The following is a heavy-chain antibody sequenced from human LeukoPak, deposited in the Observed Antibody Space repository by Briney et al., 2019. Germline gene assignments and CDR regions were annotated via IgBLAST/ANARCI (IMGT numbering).Heavy chain of an antibody. CDR1: GGSISSGDYY. CDR3: ARRRWIGAFDY. CDR2: IYYSGST. D-gene: IGHD3-10*01. Sequence: PSETLSLTCTVSGGSISSGDYYWSWIRQPPGKGLEWIGYIYYSGSTYYNPSLKSRVTISVDTSKNQFSLKLSSVTVADTAVYYCARRRWIGAFDYWGQGTLVTVSS. V-gene: IGHV4-30-4*01. J-gene: IGHJ4*02.